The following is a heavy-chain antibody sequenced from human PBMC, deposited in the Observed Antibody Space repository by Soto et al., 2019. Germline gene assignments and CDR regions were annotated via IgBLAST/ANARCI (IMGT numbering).Heavy chain of an antibody. D-gene: IGHD3-16*01. CDR3: VKGAGGGVTRNSFHY. CDR2: ITASGGST. CDR1: GFALNTYA. V-gene: IGHV3-23*01. J-gene: IGHJ4*02. Sequence: PGGSMRLSCAASGFALNTYAMQWVRQAPGKGLEWVSAITASGGSTYYADSVKGRFTISRDTSRNTLYLQMSSLRAEDTAVYYCVKGAGGGVTRNSFHYWGQGTLVTVSS.